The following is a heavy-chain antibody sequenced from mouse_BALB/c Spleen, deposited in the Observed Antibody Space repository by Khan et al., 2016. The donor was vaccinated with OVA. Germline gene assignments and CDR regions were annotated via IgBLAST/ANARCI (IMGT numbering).Heavy chain of an antibody. V-gene: IGHV1-7*01. Sequence: QVHVKQSGAELAKPGASVKMSCKASGYTFTSYWMHWVKQRPGQGLEWIGYINPSTDYTEYNQKFKDKATLTADKSSSTAYMQLTSLTSEDSAVYYCTSRGSSSAWFTYWGQGTLVTVSA. CDR1: GYTFTSYW. CDR3: TSRGSSSAWFTY. CDR2: INPSTDYT. D-gene: IGHD1-1*01. J-gene: IGHJ3*01.